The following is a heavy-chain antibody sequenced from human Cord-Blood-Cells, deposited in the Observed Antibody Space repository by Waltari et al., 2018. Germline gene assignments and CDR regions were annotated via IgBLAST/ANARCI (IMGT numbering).Heavy chain of an antibody. V-gene: IGHV4-39*01. J-gene: IGHJ4*02. CDR1: GGSISSSSYY. D-gene: IGHD6-6*01. Sequence: QLQLQESGPGLVKPSETLSLTCTVSGGSISSSSYYWGWIRQPPGKGLEWLGSIYYSGITYYNPSLKGRVTISVDTSKNQFSLKLSSVTAADTAVYYCARLPYSSSFDYWGQGTLVTVSS. CDR3: ARLPYSSSFDY. CDR2: IYYSGIT.